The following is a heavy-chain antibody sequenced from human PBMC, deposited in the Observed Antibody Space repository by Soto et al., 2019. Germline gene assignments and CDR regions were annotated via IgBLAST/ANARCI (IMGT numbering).Heavy chain of an antibody. CDR2: IIPILGIA. D-gene: IGHD5-12*01. Sequence: QVQLVQSGAEVKKPGSSVKVSCKASGGTFSRYTISWVRQAPGQGLEWMGRIIPILGIANYAQKFQGRVTITADKSTSTAYMELSSLRSEDTAVYYCATSYMMATMVYYWGQGTLVTVSS. CDR1: GGTFSRYT. J-gene: IGHJ4*02. V-gene: IGHV1-69*02. CDR3: ATSYMMATMVYY.